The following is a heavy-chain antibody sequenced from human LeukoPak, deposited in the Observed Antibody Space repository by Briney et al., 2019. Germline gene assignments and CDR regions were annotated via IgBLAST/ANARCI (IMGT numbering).Heavy chain of an antibody. CDR3: ARVPGTTFLLSYMDV. D-gene: IGHD1-14*01. CDR2: TRKKTNSYTT. Sequence: GGSLRLSCAASGFTFSDHYMDWVRQAPGKGLEWVGRTRKKTNSYTTEYAASVKGRFTISRDDSTNSLYLQMNSLKAEDTAVYYCARVPGTTFLLSYMDVLGKGTTVTVSS. CDR1: GFTFSDHY. J-gene: IGHJ6*03. V-gene: IGHV3-72*01.